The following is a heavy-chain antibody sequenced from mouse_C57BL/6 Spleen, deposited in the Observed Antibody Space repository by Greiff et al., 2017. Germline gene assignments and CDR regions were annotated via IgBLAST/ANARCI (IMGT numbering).Heavy chain of an antibody. J-gene: IGHJ4*01. Sequence: QVQLQQSGPGLVQPSQSLSITCTVSGFSLTSYGVHWVRQSPGKGLEWLGVIWSGGSTDDNAAFISRLSISKDNSKSQVFFKMNILQADDTAIYYCARDYDDRCYGAMDYWGQGTSVTVSS. CDR2: IWSGGST. CDR3: ARDYDDRCYGAMDY. D-gene: IGHD2-4*01. CDR1: GFSLTSYG. V-gene: IGHV2-2*01.